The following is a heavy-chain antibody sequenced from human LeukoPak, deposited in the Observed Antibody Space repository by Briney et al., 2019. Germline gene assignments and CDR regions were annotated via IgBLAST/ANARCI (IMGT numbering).Heavy chain of an antibody. V-gene: IGHV3-30*18. Sequence: GRSPRLSCAASGFTFSSYGMHWVRQAPGKGLEWVAVISYDGSNKYYVDSVKGRFTISRDNSKNTLYLQMNSLRPEDTAVYYCAKDRGEQWLVTSFDYWGQGTLVTVSS. D-gene: IGHD6-19*01. CDR3: AKDRGEQWLVTSFDY. J-gene: IGHJ4*02. CDR2: ISYDGSNK. CDR1: GFTFSSYG.